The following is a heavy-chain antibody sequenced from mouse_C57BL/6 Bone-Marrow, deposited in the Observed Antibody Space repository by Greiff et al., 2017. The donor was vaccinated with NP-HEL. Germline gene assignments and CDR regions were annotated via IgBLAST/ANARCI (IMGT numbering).Heavy chain of an antibody. CDR1: GYTFTDYE. Sequence: QVQLQQSGAELVRPGASVTLSCKASGYTFTDYEMHWVKQTPVHGLGWIGAIDPETGGTAYTQKFTGKAILTADKSSSTAYMELRSLTSEDSAVYYCTRKTTVVAPYWYFDVWGTGTTVTVSS. CDR2: IDPETGGT. D-gene: IGHD1-1*01. CDR3: TRKTTVVAPYWYFDV. V-gene: IGHV1-15*01. J-gene: IGHJ1*03.